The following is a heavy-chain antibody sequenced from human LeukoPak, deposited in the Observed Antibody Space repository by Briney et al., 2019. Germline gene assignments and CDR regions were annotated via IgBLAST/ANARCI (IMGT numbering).Heavy chain of an antibody. J-gene: IGHJ4*02. CDR1: GGSISSSNW. V-gene: IGHV4-4*02. Sequence: SETLSLTCTVSGGSISSSNWWSWVRQPPGKGLEWIGEIYHSGSTNYNPSLKSRVTISVDKSKNQFSLKLSSVTAADTAVYYCARAETYYYDSSGYYTPMRYFDYWGQGTLVTVSS. CDR3: ARAETYYYDSSGYYTPMRYFDY. D-gene: IGHD3-22*01. CDR2: IYHSGST.